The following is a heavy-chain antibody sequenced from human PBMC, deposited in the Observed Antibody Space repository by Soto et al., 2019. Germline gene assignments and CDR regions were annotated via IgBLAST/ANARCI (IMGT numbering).Heavy chain of an antibody. Sequence: SVKVSCKASGGTFSSYAISWVRQAPGQGLEWMGGIIPIFGTANYAQKFQGRVTITADESTSTAYMELSSLRSEDTAVYYCASGYSSGWIDYYYYGMDVWGQGTTVTVSS. D-gene: IGHD6-19*01. CDR1: GGTFSSYA. V-gene: IGHV1-69*13. CDR3: ASGYSSGWIDYYYYGMDV. CDR2: IIPIFGTA. J-gene: IGHJ6*02.